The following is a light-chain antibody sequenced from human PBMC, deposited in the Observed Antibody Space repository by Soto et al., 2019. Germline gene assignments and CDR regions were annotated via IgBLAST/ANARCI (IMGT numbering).Light chain of an antibody. CDR1: SRDVGVYKY. J-gene: IGLJ3*02. Sequence: QSALTQPASVSGSPGQSITISCTGSSRDVGVYKYVSWYQQYQGKAPRLMIYEVSNRPSGVSNRFSGSKSGNTAALTISGLQAEDEADYYCSSYASDSSLVFGGGTKLTVI. V-gene: IGLV2-14*01. CDR2: EVS. CDR3: SSYASDSSLV.